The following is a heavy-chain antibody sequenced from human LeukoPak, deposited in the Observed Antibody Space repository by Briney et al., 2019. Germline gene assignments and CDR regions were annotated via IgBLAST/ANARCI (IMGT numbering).Heavy chain of an antibody. V-gene: IGHV4-34*01. D-gene: IGHD2-21*02. CDR2: INHSGST. J-gene: IGHJ4*02. CDR3: ARAQVVTAIPGDRDFDY. CDR1: GGSFSGYY. Sequence: SETLSLTCAVYGGSFSGYYWSRIRQPPGNGLEWIGEINHSGSTNYNPSLKSRVTISVDTSKNQFSLKLSSVTAADTAVYYCARAQVVTAIPGDRDFDYWGQGTLVTVSS.